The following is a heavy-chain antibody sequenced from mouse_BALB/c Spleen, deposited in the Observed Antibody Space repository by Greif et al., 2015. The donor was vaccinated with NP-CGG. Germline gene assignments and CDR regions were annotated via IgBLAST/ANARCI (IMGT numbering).Heavy chain of an antibody. Sequence: QVQLQQSGAELVRPGVSVKISCKGSGYTFTDYAMHWVKRSHAKSLEWIGVISTYYGDASYNQKFKGKATMTVDKSSSTAYMELARLTSEDSAIYYCASGDVSYFDYWGQGTTLTVSS. CDR2: ISTYYGDA. CDR3: ASGDVSYFDY. D-gene: IGHD3-3*01. J-gene: IGHJ2*01. V-gene: IGHV1S137*01. CDR1: GYTFTDYA.